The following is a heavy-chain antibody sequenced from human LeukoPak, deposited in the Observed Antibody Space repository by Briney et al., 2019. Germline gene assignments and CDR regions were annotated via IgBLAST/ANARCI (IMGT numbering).Heavy chain of an antibody. Sequence: SETLSLTCTVSGDSITSFSWNWIRQTAGKGLEWLGEVLSGGNTDYNPSLKSRVAMSVDTSKNQISLKLSSVTAADTAVHFCVRGTYFYDVSGYFAYWGRGIQVTVSS. CDR3: VRGTYFYDVSGYFAY. V-gene: IGHV4-4*07. CDR2: VLSGGNT. J-gene: IGHJ4*02. CDR1: GDSITSFS. D-gene: IGHD1-26*01.